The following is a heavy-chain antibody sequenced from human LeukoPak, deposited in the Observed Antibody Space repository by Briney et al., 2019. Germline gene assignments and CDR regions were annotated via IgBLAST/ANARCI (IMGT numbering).Heavy chain of an antibody. Sequence: EASVKVSCKASGYTFTSYYMHWVRQAPGQGLEWMGIINPSGGSTSYAQKFQGRVTMTRDMSTSTVYMELSSLRSEDTAVYYCARDLSSYYFDYWGQGTLVTVSS. CDR1: GYTFTSYY. V-gene: IGHV1-46*01. CDR2: INPSGGST. J-gene: IGHJ4*02. D-gene: IGHD6-6*01. CDR3: ARDLSSYYFDY.